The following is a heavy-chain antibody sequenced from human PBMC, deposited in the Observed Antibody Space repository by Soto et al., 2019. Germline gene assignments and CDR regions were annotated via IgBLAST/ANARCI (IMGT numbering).Heavy chain of an antibody. Sequence: QVQLVESGGGVVQPGRSLRLSCAASGFTFSSYGMHWVRQAPGKGLEWVAVIWYDGSDKYYADSVKGRFTISRANSKNTLYLQMNSLRAEDTAVYYCARDRSGVPAAIGDGMDVWGQGTTVTVSS. V-gene: IGHV3-33*01. CDR3: ARDRSGVPAAIGDGMDV. D-gene: IGHD2-2*01. J-gene: IGHJ6*02. CDR1: GFTFSSYG. CDR2: IWYDGSDK.